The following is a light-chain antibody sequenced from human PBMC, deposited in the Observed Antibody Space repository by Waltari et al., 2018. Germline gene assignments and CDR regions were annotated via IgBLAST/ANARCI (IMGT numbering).Light chain of an antibody. CDR1: QTVHNW. Sequence: DIQMTQSPSTLSASVGARVTIICRASQTVHNWVAWYQQKPGAAPKLLIDKTSTLQSGVPSRFRGSGSGTEFTLTVSSLQPDDFATYYCQQYDAGSTFGQGTQLEI. V-gene: IGKV1-5*03. J-gene: IGKJ2*01. CDR3: QQYDAGST. CDR2: KTS.